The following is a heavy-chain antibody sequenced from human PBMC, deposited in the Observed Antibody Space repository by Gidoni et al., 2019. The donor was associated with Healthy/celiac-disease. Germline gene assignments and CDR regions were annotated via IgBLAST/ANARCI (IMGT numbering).Heavy chain of an antibody. V-gene: IGHV4-34*01. Sequence: QVQLQQWGAGLLTSSETLSLTCAVYGGSFSGYYWSWIRQPPGKGLEWIGEINHSGSTNYNPALKSRVTISVDTSKNQFSLKLSSVTAADTAVYYCASVSSDYDFWSGYSQHWYFDLWGRGTLVTVSS. D-gene: IGHD3-3*01. CDR2: INHSGST. CDR1: GGSFSGYY. CDR3: ASVSSDYDFWSGYSQHWYFDL. J-gene: IGHJ2*01.